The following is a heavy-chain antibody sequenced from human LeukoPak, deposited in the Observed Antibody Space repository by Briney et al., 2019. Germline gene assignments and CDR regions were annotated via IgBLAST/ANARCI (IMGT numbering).Heavy chain of an antibody. D-gene: IGHD3-22*01. Sequence: GGSLRLSCAASGFTSSDHHMDWVRQAPEKGLECVGRIRDRANSYATAYAASVEGRVTISRDDSKNTRYLQVNGLRTEDTAVYYCSRACDASGYHYIDYWGQGTLVTVSS. CDR3: SRACDASGYHYIDY. CDR2: IRDRANSYAT. V-gene: IGHV3-72*01. J-gene: IGHJ4*02. CDR1: GFTSSDHH.